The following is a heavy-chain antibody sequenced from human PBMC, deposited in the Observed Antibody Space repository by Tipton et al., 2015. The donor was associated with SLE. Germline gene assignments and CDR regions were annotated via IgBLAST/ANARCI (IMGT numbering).Heavy chain of an antibody. J-gene: IGHJ4*02. Sequence: TLSLTCTVSGGSISSHYWSWIRQPPGKGLEWIGYIYNSGSTTYNPSLKSRVTISVDTSKNQFSLKLSSVTAADTAVYYCARSAGYSSSWAHFDYWGQGTLVTVSS. CDR3: ARSAGYSSSWAHFDY. V-gene: IGHV4-59*11. CDR1: GGSISSHY. D-gene: IGHD6-13*01. CDR2: IYNSGST.